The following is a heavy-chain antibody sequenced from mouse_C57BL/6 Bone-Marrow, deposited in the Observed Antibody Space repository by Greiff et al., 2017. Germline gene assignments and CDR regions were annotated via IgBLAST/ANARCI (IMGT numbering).Heavy chain of an antibody. CDR2: INSDGGST. CDR3: AVLWLTPWFAY. V-gene: IGHV5-2*01. CDR1: EYEFPSHD. J-gene: IGHJ3*01. Sequence: EVKLVESGGGLVQPGESLKLSCESNEYEFPSHDMSWVRKTPEKRLELVAAINSDGGSTYYPDTMERRLIISRDNTKKTLYLQMSSLRSEDTALYYCAVLWLTPWFAYWGQGTLVTVSA. D-gene: IGHD2-2*01.